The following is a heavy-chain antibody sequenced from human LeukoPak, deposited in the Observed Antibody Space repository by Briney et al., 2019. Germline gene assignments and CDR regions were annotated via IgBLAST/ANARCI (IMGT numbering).Heavy chain of an antibody. CDR2: INHSGST. J-gene: IGHJ4*02. Sequence: SETLSLTCAVYGGSFSGYYWSWIRQPPGKGLEWIGEINHSGSTNYNPSLKSRVTISVDTSKNQFSLKLSSVTAADTAVYYCARARLPEGGFDYWGQGTLVTVSS. CDR1: GGSFSGYY. D-gene: IGHD4-11*01. CDR3: ARARLPEGGFDY. V-gene: IGHV4-34*01.